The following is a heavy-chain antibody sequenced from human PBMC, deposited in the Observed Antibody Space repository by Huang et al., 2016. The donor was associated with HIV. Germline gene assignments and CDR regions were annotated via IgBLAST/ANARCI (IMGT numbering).Heavy chain of an antibody. CDR2: ISGDNVRT. Sequence: QIHLVQSGPEVKQPGASVKVSCKASGYKFHIYEITWVRQTPGQGLEWMGGISGDNVRTRFAQKFQDRLTMTTDVSTSTAYWELRSQRLDDTAVYYCARTKGEFDFWGQGALVTVSS. CDR3: ARTKGEFDF. J-gene: IGHJ4*02. CDR1: GYKFHIYE. D-gene: IGHD3-16*01. V-gene: IGHV1-18*04.